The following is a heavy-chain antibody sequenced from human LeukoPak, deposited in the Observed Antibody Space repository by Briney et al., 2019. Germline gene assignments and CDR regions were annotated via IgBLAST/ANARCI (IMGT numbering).Heavy chain of an antibody. Sequence: SETLSLTCTVSGGSISSYYWSWIRQPPGKGLEWIGYIYHSGSTYYNPSLKSRVTISVDRSKNQFSLKLSSVTAADTAVYYCASGLIAVAGTVCWGQGTLVTVSS. J-gene: IGHJ4*02. V-gene: IGHV4-59*12. D-gene: IGHD6-19*01. CDR1: GGSISSYY. CDR3: ASGLIAVAGTVC. CDR2: IYHSGST.